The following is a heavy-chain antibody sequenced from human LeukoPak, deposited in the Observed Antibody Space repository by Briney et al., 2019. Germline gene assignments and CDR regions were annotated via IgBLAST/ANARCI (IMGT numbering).Heavy chain of an antibody. CDR1: GFTFSSHA. CDR3: AASPGIAVAGTGGYFDY. CDR2: ISGSGGST. J-gene: IGHJ4*02. D-gene: IGHD6-19*01. V-gene: IGHV3-23*01. Sequence: PGGSLRLSCAASGFTFSSHAMSWVRQAPGKGLEWVSAISGSGGSTYYADSVKGRFTISRDNSKNTLYLQMNSLRAEDTAVYYCAASPGIAVAGTGGYFDYWGQGTLVTVSS.